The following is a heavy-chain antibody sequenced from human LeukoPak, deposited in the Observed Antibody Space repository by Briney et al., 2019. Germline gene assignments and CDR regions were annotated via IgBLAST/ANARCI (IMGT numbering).Heavy chain of an antibody. CDR1: GFTFSSYS. Sequence: GGSLRLSCAASGFTFSSYSMNWVRPAPGKGLEWVSSSSSSSSYIYYADSVKGRFTISRDNAKNSLYLQMNSLRAEDTAVYYCARDLGYCSGGSCYYYDYWGQGTLVTVSS. D-gene: IGHD2-15*01. CDR2: SSSSSSYI. J-gene: IGHJ4*02. V-gene: IGHV3-21*01. CDR3: ARDLGYCSGGSCYYYDY.